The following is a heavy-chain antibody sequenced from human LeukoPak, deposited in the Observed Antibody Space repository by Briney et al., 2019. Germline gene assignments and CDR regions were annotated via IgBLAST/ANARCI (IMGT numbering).Heavy chain of an antibody. J-gene: IGHJ4*02. CDR3: ARDGDLARYSSGWYTL. V-gene: IGHV3-23*01. CDR1: GFTFSSYA. CDR2: ISGSGGGT. D-gene: IGHD6-19*01. Sequence: PGGSLRLSCAASGFTFSSYAMSWVRQAPGKGLEWVSAISGSGGGTYYADSVKGRFTISRDNAKNTLYLQMNSLRAEDTAVYYCARDGDLARYSSGWYTLWGQGTLVTVSS.